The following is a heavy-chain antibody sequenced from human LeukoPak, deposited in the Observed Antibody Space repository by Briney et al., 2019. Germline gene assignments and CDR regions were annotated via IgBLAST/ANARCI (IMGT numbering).Heavy chain of an antibody. J-gene: IGHJ4*02. D-gene: IGHD5-24*01. CDR2: ISGSGGST. V-gene: IGHV3-23*01. CDR1: GFTFDDYG. CDR3: AKDSYRDGYNPCDY. Sequence: GGSLRLSCAASGFTFDDYGMSWVRQAPGKGLEWVSAISGSGGSTYYADSVKGRFTISRDNSKNTLYLQMNSLRAEDTAVYYCAKDSYRDGYNPCDYWGQGTLVTVSS.